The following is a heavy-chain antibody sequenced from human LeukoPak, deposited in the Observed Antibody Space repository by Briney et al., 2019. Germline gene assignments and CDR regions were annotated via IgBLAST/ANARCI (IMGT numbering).Heavy chain of an antibody. CDR2: IYSGGST. D-gene: IGHD1-26*01. J-gene: IGHJ4*02. V-gene: IGHV3-66*01. Sequence: GGSLRLYCEASGFIISRYSMNWVRQAPGKGLEWVSVIYSGGSTYYADSVKGRFTISRDNSKNALYLQINSLRAEDTAVYYCASRRYSGSSQHFDYWGQGTLVTVSS. CDR3: ASRRYSGSSQHFDY. CDR1: GFIISRYS.